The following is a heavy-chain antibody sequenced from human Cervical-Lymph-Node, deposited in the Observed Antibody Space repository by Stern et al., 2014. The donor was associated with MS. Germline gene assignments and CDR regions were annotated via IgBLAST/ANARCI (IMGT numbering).Heavy chain of an antibody. CDR1: GGSITSYY. CDR2: IYYSRST. CDR3: AREIAVAGSSLMDV. D-gene: IGHD6-19*01. J-gene: IGHJ6*02. Sequence: QVQLQESGPGLVKPSETLSLTCPVSGGSITSYYWNWIRQPPGKGLEGIGYIYYSRSTNYNPSRKSRVPISVDMSKNQCSLKLSSVTAADTAVYYCAREIAVAGSSLMDVWGQGTTVTVSS. V-gene: IGHV4-59*01.